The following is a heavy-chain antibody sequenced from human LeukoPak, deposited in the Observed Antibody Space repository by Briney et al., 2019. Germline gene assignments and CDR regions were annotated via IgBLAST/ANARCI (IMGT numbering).Heavy chain of an antibody. CDR3: AKEELRRITMWGYMDV. D-gene: IGHD3-10*02. CDR1: GFTVSSNY. CDR2: IYSGGST. Sequence: PGGSLRLSCAASGFTVSSNYMSWVRQAPGKGLEWVSVIYSGGSTYYTDSVKGRFTISRDNSKNTLYLQMNSLSAEDTAFYYCAKEELRRITMWGYMDVWGKGTTVTISS. V-gene: IGHV3-66*02. J-gene: IGHJ6*03.